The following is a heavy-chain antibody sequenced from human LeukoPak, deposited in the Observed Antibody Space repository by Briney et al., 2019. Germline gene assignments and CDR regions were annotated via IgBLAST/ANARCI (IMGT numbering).Heavy chain of an antibody. CDR3: AREGYYGSGSYLGNWFDP. J-gene: IGHJ5*02. CDR1: GGSISSSSYY. V-gene: IGHV4-39*07. Sequence: PSETLSLTCTVPGGSISSSSYYWGWIRQPPGKGLEWIGSIYYSGSTDYNPSLKSRVTISVDTSKNQFSLKLSSVTAADTAVYYCAREGYYGSGSYLGNWFDPWGQGTLVTVSS. CDR2: IYYSGST. D-gene: IGHD3-10*01.